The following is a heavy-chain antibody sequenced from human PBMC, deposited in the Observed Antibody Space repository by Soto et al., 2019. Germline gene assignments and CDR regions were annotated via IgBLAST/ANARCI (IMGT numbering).Heavy chain of an antibody. CDR1: GFTFANYP. Sequence: QLLQSGGGAVQPGTSLTLSCAATGFTFANYPIHWVRQGPDKGLEWLALISEDGSSQYFADSVKGRFTVTRDNSKNTLYLHLHGLRREDAAVYHCARGRNAKYYDIWGQGSLVSVSP. J-gene: IGHJ4*02. D-gene: IGHD3-9*01. V-gene: IGHV3-30-3*01. CDR2: ISEDGSSQ. CDR3: ARGRNAKYYDI.